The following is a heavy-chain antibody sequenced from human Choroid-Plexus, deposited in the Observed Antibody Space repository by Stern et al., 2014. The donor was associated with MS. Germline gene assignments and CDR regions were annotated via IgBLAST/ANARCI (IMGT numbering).Heavy chain of an antibody. CDR2: VSYDGSNK. Sequence: VQLVESGGGVVQPGWPLRLSCVASGFTFGSCAMHWVRQGPGKGLEWVAGVSYDGSNKYYADSVKGRFTISRDNSQNTLYMQMSSLRPEDTAVYYCAKDRQYLTYFFDHWGQGSLVTVSS. J-gene: IGHJ5*02. D-gene: IGHD2/OR15-2a*01. CDR3: AKDRQYLTYFFDH. V-gene: IGHV3-30*18. CDR1: GFTFGSCA.